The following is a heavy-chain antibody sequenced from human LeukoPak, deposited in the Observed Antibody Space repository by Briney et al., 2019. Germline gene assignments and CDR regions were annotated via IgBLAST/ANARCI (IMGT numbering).Heavy chain of an antibody. Sequence: ASVKVSCKASGGTFSSYAFSWVRQAPGQGLEWMGGIIPIVGTTNYAQMFQGRVTITADESTSTAYMELSSLRSEDTAVYYCAREWVYYDILTGSKYGMDVWGQGTTVTVSS. CDR3: AREWVYYDILTGSKYGMDV. CDR1: GGTFSSYA. CDR2: IIPIVGTT. V-gene: IGHV1-69*13. D-gene: IGHD3-9*01. J-gene: IGHJ6*02.